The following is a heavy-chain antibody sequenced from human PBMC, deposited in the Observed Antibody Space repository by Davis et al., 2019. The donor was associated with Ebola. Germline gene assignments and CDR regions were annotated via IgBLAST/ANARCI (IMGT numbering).Heavy chain of an antibody. CDR2: IKHSGST. D-gene: IGHD3-16*02. J-gene: IGHJ4*02. CDR1: GGSFSGYY. CDR3: ARSRELSRVRNIRYFDY. Sequence: SETLSLTCAVYGGSFSGYYWSWIRQPPGKGLECIGEIKHSGSTNYNPSLKSRVTISVDTSKNQFSLKLSSVTAADTAVYYCARSRELSRVRNIRYFDYWGQGTLVTVSS. V-gene: IGHV4-34*01.